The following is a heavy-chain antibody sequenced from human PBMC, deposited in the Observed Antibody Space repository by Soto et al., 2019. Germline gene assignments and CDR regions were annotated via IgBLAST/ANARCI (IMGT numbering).Heavy chain of an antibody. CDR2: IYYSGST. CDR1: GGSISSGGYY. D-gene: IGHD3-22*01. CDR3: ARDFDYYDSSGYYRGGFDY. V-gene: IGHV4-31*03. Sequence: QVQLQESGPGLVKPSQTLSLTCTVSGGSISSGGYYWSWIRQHPGKGLEWIGYIYYSGSTYYNPSLKSRVTISVDTSKNQFSLKLSSVTAADTAVYYCARDFDYYDSSGYYRGGFDYWGQGTLVTVSS. J-gene: IGHJ4*02.